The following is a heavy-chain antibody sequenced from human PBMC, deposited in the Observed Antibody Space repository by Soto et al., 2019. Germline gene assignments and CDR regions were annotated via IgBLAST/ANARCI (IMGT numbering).Heavy chain of an antibody. V-gene: IGHV1-18*01. CDR1: GYSVSDYG. J-gene: IGHJ1*01. D-gene: IGHD5-12*01. CDR3: ARSLSVYGGYALDR. Sequence: HVQLVQSGDEVKKPGASVKVSCKASGYSVSDYGSSWVRQAPGHGLVRMGCISGYNGNTNYAEKVQGRVTVTTDSSKITAYGELRSLRSDDTAVYYCARSLSVYGGYALDRWGQGTMITFAS. CDR2: ISGYNGNT.